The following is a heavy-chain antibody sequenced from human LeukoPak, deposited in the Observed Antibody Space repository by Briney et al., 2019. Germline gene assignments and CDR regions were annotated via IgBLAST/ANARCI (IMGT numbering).Heavy chain of an antibody. CDR1: GGSISSYY. Sequence: SETLSLTCTVSGGSISSYYWSWIRQPPGKGLEWVGYIYYSGSTNYNPSLKRRVTISVDTSKNQFSLSLNSVTAADTAVYFCARYILTVTGYWYFDLWGRGTLVTVSS. V-gene: IGHV4-59*08. CDR3: ARYILTVTGYWYFDL. D-gene: IGHD3-9*01. J-gene: IGHJ2*01. CDR2: IYYSGST.